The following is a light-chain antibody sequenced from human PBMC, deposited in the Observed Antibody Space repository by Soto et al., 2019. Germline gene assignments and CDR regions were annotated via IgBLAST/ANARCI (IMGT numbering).Light chain of an antibody. J-gene: IGKJ1*01. CDR1: QSISIY. V-gene: IGKV1-39*01. CDR3: QQSYTPPWT. Sequence: DIKMTQSPSSLSASVGDRVTITCRASQSISIYLNWYQLRPGKAPKLLIYAASSLQSGVPSRFSGSVSGTDFTLTISSLQPEDFTTYYCQQSYTPPWTLGQGTKVDIK. CDR2: AAS.